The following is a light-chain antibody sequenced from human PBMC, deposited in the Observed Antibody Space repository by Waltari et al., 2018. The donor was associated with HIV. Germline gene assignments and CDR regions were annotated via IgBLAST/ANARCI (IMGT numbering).Light chain of an antibody. V-gene: IGLV3-25*03. CDR1: AMPNQY. J-gene: IGLJ3*02. Sequence: SSELTQPPSVSVPPGQTARITCAGDAMPNQYAYGYQQKPGQAPILIIYKDTERPSGIPERFSGSTSGTTVTLTISGVQAEDEADYHCQSADSSGAYWVFGGGTRLTVL. CDR2: KDT. CDR3: QSADSSGAYWV.